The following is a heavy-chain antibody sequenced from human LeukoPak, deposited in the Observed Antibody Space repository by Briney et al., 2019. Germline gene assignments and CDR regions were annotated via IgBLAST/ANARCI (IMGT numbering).Heavy chain of an antibody. CDR2: ITSSGYDT. Sequence: GGSLRLSCAASGFTFSTYAMSWVRQAPGKGLELVSSITSSGYDTYYRDSVKGRFTISRDNSENTLYLQMNSLGPEDTAMYYCAKDSRETLAGTEDYWGRGTLVTVSS. V-gene: IGHV3-23*01. D-gene: IGHD6-19*01. CDR1: GFTFSTYA. CDR3: AKDSRETLAGTEDY. J-gene: IGHJ4*02.